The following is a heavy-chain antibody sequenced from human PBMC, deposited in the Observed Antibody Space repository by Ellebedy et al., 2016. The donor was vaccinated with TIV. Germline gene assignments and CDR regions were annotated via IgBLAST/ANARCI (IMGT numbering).Heavy chain of an antibody. Sequence: ASVKVSXXASGYTFTSYDINWVRQAPGQGLEWMGWINPNSGGTNYAQKFQGRVTMTRDTSISTAYMELSRLRSDDTAVYYCARDRIVLMVYAILGFDYWGQGTLVTVSS. CDR2: INPNSGGT. J-gene: IGHJ4*02. CDR1: GYTFTSYD. D-gene: IGHD2-8*01. V-gene: IGHV1-2*02. CDR3: ARDRIVLMVYAILGFDY.